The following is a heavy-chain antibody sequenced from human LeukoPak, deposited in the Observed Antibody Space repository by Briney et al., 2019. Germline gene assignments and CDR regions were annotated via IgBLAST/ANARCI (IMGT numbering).Heavy chain of an antibody. D-gene: IGHD2-15*01. CDR2: ILYDGSNI. Sequence: GRSASLLCAPSGFTFNIYGTQWVRHAPGGGRECVAFILYDGSNIYYADSVKGRFTISRDNSKNTLYLQMNSLRAEDTAVYYCARDQAVASTVYFDYWGQGTLVTVSS. CDR3: ARDQAVASTVYFDY. CDR1: GFTFNIYG. V-gene: IGHV3-30*03. J-gene: IGHJ4*02.